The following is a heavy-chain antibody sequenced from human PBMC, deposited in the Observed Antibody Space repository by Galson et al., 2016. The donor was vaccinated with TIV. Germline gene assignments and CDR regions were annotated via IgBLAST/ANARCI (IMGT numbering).Heavy chain of an antibody. D-gene: IGHD3-9*01. J-gene: IGHJ6*02. Sequence: SLRLSCAASGFTFDEYAMHWVRQVPGKGLEWVSGISRNSKNIGYADSVKGRFTISRDNSQNTVFLQMNSLRAEDTAVYYCAKGDKLRYFDWPNYALDVWGQGTTVTDSS. CDR1: GFTFDEYA. CDR3: AKGDKLRYFDWPNYALDV. CDR2: ISRNSKNI. V-gene: IGHV3-9*01.